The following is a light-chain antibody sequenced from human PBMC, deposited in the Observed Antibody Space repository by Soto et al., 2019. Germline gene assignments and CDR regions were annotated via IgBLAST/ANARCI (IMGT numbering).Light chain of an antibody. CDR2: DAS. CDR3: QQRRNWPLS. V-gene: IGKV3-11*01. J-gene: IGKJ4*01. Sequence: EIVLTQSPATLSLSPGERATLSCRASQSVTTYLAWYQQKPGQAPRLLIYDASNRTTGIPARFSGSGSGTDFTLTISSLEPEVLAVYYCQQRRNWPLSFGGGTKVEIK. CDR1: QSVTTY.